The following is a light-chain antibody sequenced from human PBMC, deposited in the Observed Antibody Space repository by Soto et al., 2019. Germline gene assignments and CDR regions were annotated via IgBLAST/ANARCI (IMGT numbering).Light chain of an antibody. CDR1: SSDIGAYKH. J-gene: IGLJ1*01. Sequence: QSALTQPASVSGSPGQPITISCTGTSSDIGAYKHVSWYQQHPGKAPKLMIYEVSNRPSGVSNRFSGSKSGNTASLTTSGLQAEDEAYYYCSSYTTSSTQVFGTGTKVTVL. CDR2: EVS. CDR3: SSYTTSSTQV. V-gene: IGLV2-14*01.